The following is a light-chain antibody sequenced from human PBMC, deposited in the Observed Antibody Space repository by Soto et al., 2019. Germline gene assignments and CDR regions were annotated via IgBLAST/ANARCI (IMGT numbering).Light chain of an antibody. V-gene: IGLV2-14*01. CDR3: SSYTRSNTWV. J-gene: IGLJ3*02. CDR1: RTDAGGYNY. CDR2: EVS. Sequence: QSALTQPASMSGSPGQSITISCTGTRTDAGGYNYVSWYQQHPAKVPKLLIYEVSNRPSGVSNRFSGSKSGSTASLTISGLQPEAEGDYYCSSYTRSNTWVFGGGTKVTVL.